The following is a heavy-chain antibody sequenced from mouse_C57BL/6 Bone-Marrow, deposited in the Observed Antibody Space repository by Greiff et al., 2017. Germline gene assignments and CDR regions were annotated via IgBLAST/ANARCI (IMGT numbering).Heavy chain of an antibody. CDR1: GYTFTSYW. D-gene: IGHD2-5*01. CDR3: ARSIPYCSKYYYAIDY. Sequence: QVQLQQPGAELVMPGASVKLSCKASGYTFTSYWMHWVKQRPGQGLEWIGEIDPSDSYTNYNQKFKGKSTLTVDKTSSTAYMQLSILTSEDSAVYYCARSIPYCSKYYYAIDYWGQGPSVTVSS. J-gene: IGHJ4*01. CDR2: IDPSDSYT. V-gene: IGHV1-69*01.